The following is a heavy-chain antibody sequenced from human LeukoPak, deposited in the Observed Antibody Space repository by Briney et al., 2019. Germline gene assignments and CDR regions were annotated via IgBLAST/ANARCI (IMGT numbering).Heavy chain of an antibody. V-gene: IGHV4-59*01. CDR3: ARGFREGYNWDHGRFDY. J-gene: IGHJ4*02. D-gene: IGHD5-24*01. CDR1: GGSISSYY. Sequence: SETLSLTCTVSGGSISSYYWSWIRQPPGKGLEWIGYIYYSGSTNYNPSLKSRVTISVDTSKNQFSLKLSSVTAADTAVYYCARGFREGYNWDHGRFDYWGQGTLVTVSS. CDR2: IYYSGST.